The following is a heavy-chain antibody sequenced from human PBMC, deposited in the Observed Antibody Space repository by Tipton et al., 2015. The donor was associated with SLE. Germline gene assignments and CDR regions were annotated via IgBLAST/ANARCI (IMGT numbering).Heavy chain of an antibody. D-gene: IGHD2-15*01. Sequence: TLSLTCTVSGGSISSGSFYWSWIRQPAGKGLEYMGRIYTSGSTNYNPSLKSRVTISVDTSKNQFSLKLSSVTAADTAVYYCARSVLAYRSGAFDFWGQGTLVTVAS. CDR3: ARSVLAYRSGAFDF. J-gene: IGHJ4*02. V-gene: IGHV4-61*02. CDR2: IYTSGST. CDR1: GGSISSGSFY.